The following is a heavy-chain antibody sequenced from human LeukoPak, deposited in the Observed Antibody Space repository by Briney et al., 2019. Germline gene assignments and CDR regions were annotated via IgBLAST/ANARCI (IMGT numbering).Heavy chain of an antibody. Sequence: SETLSLTCTVSGGSISSYYWSWIRQPAGKGLEWIGRIHTSGSTNYNPSLKSRVTMSVDTSKNQFSLKLSSVTAADTAVYYCARVIAAAGTLDYWGQGTLVTVSS. CDR1: GGSISSYY. V-gene: IGHV4-4*07. CDR2: IHTSGST. D-gene: IGHD6-13*01. CDR3: ARVIAAAGTLDY. J-gene: IGHJ4*02.